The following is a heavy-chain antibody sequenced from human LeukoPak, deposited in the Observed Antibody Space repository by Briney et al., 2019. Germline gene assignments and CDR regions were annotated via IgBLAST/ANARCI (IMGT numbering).Heavy chain of an antibody. Sequence: GGSLRLSCAASGFTFSSYAMSWVRQAPGKGLEWVSAISGSGGSTYYADSVEGRFTISRDNSKNTLYLQMNSLRAEDTAVYYCAKVKLGSGWYYWYFDLWGRGTLVTVSS. V-gene: IGHV3-23*01. J-gene: IGHJ2*01. D-gene: IGHD6-19*01. CDR2: ISGSGGST. CDR3: AKVKLGSGWYYWYFDL. CDR1: GFTFSSYA.